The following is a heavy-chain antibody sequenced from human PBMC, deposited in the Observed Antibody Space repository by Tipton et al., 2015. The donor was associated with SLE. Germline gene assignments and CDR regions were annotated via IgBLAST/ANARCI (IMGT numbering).Heavy chain of an antibody. CDR3: AKRYCSGGSCYWDVLHDAFDV. J-gene: IGHJ3*01. V-gene: IGHV3-33*06. CDR1: GFSFSNFG. CDR2: IWHDGSNK. D-gene: IGHD2-15*01. Sequence: LRLSCVVSGFSFSNFGMHWVRQGPGKGLEWVAAIWHDGSNKYYGDSVKGRFTITKDNSKNTLYLQMNSLRAEDTAVYYCAKRYCSGGSCYWDVLHDAFDVCGQGTMVTVSS.